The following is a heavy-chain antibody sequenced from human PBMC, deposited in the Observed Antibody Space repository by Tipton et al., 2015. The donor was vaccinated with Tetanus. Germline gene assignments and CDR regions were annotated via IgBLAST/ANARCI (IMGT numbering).Heavy chain of an antibody. CDR1: GGSISGGDYS. CDR2: ILYGKST. CDR3: ARIHDYWSGYFGF. V-gene: IGHV4-61*08. D-gene: IGHD3-3*01. J-gene: IGHJ4*02. Sequence: TLSLTCAVSGGSISGGDYSWSWVRQPPGKGLEYLGYILYGKSTHYNPSLKSRLSMSGDPATNQFSLRLTSVTAADTAVYYCARIHDYWSGYFGFWGQGALVTVSP.